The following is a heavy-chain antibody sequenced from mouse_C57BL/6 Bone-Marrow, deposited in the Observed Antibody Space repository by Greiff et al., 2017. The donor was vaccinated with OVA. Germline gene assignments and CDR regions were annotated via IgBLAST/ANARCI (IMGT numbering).Heavy chain of an antibody. CDR1: GYTFTSYW. D-gene: IGHD1-1*01. J-gene: IGHJ2*01. CDR2: LYPSDSET. CDR3: ARRGYGSSHYFDY. Sequence: VQLQQPGAELVRPGSSVKLSCKASGYTFTSYWMDRVKQRPGQGLEWIGNLYPSDSETHYNPKFKDKATVTVDKSSSTAYMQLSSLTSEDSAVYYCARRGYGSSHYFDYWGQGTTLTVSS. V-gene: IGHV1-61*01.